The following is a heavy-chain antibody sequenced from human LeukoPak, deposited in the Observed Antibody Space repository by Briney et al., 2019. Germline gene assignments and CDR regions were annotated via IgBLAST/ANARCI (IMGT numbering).Heavy chain of an antibody. CDR3: ARHPSEWELPYWYFDL. Sequence: PSETLSLTCTVSGGSISSYYWSWIRQPPGKGLEWIGYIYYSGSTNYNPSLKSRVTISVDTSKNQFSLKLSSVTAADTAVYYYARHPSEWELPYWYFDLWGRGTLVTVSS. J-gene: IGHJ2*01. V-gene: IGHV4-59*08. CDR2: IYYSGST. CDR1: GGSISSYY. D-gene: IGHD1-26*01.